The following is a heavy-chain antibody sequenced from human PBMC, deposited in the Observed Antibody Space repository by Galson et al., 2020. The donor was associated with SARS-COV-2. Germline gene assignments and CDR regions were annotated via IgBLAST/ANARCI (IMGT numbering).Heavy chain of an antibody. CDR2: ISYDGSNK. CDR3: AAERPPYYYDSSGLDY. J-gene: IGHJ4*02. D-gene: IGHD3-22*01. CDR1: GFTFSSYG. Sequence: GESLKISCAASGFTFSSYGMHWVRQAPGKGLEWVAVISYDGSNKYYADSVKGRFTISRDNSKNTLYLQMNSLRAEDTAVYYCAAERPPYYYDSSGLDYWGQGTLVTVSS. V-gene: IGHV3-30*03.